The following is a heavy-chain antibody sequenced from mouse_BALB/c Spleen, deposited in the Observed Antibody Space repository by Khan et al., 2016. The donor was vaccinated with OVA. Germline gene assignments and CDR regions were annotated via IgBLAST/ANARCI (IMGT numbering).Heavy chain of an antibody. V-gene: IGHV3-2*02. D-gene: IGHD2-3*01. J-gene: IGHJ4*01. CDR3: ARDGSRYNYAMDY. CDR2: ISYSGST. Sequence: EVKLLESGPGLVKPSQSLSLTCTVTGYSITSDYAWNWIRQFPENKLEWMGYISYSGSTNYNPSLKSRISITRDTSKNQFFLQLNSVTTEDTATYYCARDGSRYNYAMDYWGQGTSVTGSS. CDR1: GYSITSDYA.